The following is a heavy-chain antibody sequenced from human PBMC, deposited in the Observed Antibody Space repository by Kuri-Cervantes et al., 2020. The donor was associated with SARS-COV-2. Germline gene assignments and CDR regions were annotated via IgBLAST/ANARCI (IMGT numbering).Heavy chain of an antibody. CDR1: GGSISSNNYY. CDR3: ARDDKTFWSGLFDY. J-gene: IGHJ4*02. V-gene: IGHV4-39*02. Sequence: GSLRLSCTVSGGSISSNNYYWGWIRQPPGQGLEWIASVYYNGRSYYNPSLESRVDISVDTSKNEFSLKLSSVTAADTAVYYCARDDKTFWSGLFDYWGQGTLVTVSS. D-gene: IGHD3-3*01. CDR2: VYYNGRS.